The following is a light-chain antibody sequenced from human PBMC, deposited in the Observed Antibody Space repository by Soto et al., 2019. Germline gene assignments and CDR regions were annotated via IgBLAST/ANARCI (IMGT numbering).Light chain of an antibody. J-gene: IGKJ1*01. CDR1: QSISSW. CDR3: QQYNRLWT. CDR2: DAS. V-gene: IGKV1-5*01. Sequence: DIQMTQSPSTLSASVGDRVTITCRASQSISSWLAWYQQKPGKAPKLLIYDASSLESGVPSRFSGSGSGTEFTISISSLQPDEFAAYSCQQYNRLWTFGQGTKVEIK.